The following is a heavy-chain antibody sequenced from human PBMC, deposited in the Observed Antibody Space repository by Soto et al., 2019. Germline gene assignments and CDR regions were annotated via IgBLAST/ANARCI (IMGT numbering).Heavy chain of an antibody. CDR1: GFSFSIYW. CDR2: IKHDGTEK. CDR3: ARWGGVRPGLDY. V-gene: IGHV3-7*05. J-gene: IGHJ4*02. D-gene: IGHD3-3*01. Sequence: EVQLAESGGGLVQPGGSLRLSCAASGFSFSIYWMNWVRQAPGKGLEWVANIKHDGTEKHYVDSVKGRFTISRDNAQNSLYLQMSSLRAEDTAVYYCARWGGVRPGLDYWGQGTQVTVSS.